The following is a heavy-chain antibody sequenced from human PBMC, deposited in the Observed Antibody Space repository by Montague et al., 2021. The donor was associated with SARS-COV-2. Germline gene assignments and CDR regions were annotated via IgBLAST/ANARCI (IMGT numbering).Heavy chain of an antibody. CDR3: ARHKKRLWFGELLFDY. CDR1: GGSISSYY. D-gene: IGHD3-10*01. V-gene: IGHV4-59*08. CDR2: IYYGGST. Sequence: SETLSLTCTVSGGSISSYYWSWIRQPPGKGLEWIGYIYYGGSTNYNPSLKSRVTISVDTSKNQFSLKLSSVTAADTAVYYCARHKKRLWFGELLFDYWGQGTLVTVSS. J-gene: IGHJ4*02.